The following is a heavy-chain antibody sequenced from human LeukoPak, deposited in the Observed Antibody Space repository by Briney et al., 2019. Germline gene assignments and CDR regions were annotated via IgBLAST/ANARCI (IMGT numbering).Heavy chain of an antibody. J-gene: IGHJ5*02. V-gene: IGHV4-4*07. D-gene: IGHD1-1*01. Sequence: SENLSLTSTVSGGSISSYYWSWIRQPAGKGLEWIGRIYTSGSTNYNPSLKSPVTMSVGPSKNQFSLKLSSVTAADTAVYYCAREGTSEGGWFDPWGQGTLVTVSS. CDR3: AREGTSEGGWFDP. CDR2: IYTSGST. CDR1: GGSISSYY.